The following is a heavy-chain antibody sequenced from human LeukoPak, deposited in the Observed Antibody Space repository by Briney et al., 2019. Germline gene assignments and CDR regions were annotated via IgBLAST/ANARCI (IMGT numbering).Heavy chain of an antibody. Sequence: ASVKVSCKASGYTFTSHGISWVRQAPGQGLEWMGWISTYNGNTNYAQKLQGRVSMTTDTSTSTAYMDLRSLRSDDTAVYYCAREGDILTGYYYFDYWGQGTLVTVSS. CDR2: ISTYNGNT. J-gene: IGHJ4*02. D-gene: IGHD3-9*01. CDR3: AREGDILTGYYYFDY. CDR1: GYTFTSHG. V-gene: IGHV1-18*01.